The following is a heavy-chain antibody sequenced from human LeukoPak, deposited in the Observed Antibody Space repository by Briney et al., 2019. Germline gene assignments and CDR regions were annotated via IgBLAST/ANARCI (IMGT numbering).Heavy chain of an antibody. CDR1: GFTVSSNY. J-gene: IGHJ4*02. CDR2: IYSGGST. CDR3: WAIDPLDY. D-gene: IGHD2-21*01. Sequence: GGSLRLSCAASGFTVSSNYMNWVRQAPGKGLEWVSVIYSGGSTYYADSVKGGFTISRDNSKNTLYLQMNSLRAEDTAVYYCWAIDPLDYWGQGTLVTVSS. V-gene: IGHV3-66*01.